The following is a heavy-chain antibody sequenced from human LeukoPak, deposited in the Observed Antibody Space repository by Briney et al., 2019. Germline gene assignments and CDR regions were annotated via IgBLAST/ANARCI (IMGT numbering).Heavy chain of an antibody. D-gene: IGHD4-17*01. Sequence: GGSLRLSCVASGFTFRTYWMHWVRQAPGKGLLWVSRINGDGSSTNYADSVKGRFTISRDNAKNTLYLQMNSLRAEDTAVYYCARAPTTVPNLLDNWGQGTLVTVSS. V-gene: IGHV3-74*01. CDR2: INGDGSST. J-gene: IGHJ4*02. CDR1: GFTFRTYW. CDR3: ARAPTTVPNLLDN.